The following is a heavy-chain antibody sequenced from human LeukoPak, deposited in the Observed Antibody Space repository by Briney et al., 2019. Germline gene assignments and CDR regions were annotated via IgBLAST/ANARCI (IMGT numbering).Heavy chain of an antibody. D-gene: IGHD3-10*01. CDR2: ISGSGGST. J-gene: IGHJ4*02. CDR1: GFTFRSYA. Sequence: GGSLRLSCAASGFTFRSYAMNWVRQAPGKGLEWVSGISGSGGSTYYADSVKGRFTISRDNSKNTLYLQMNSLRAEDTAVYYCAKDELLWFGESVVFDYWGQGTLVTVSS. V-gene: IGHV3-23*01. CDR3: AKDELLWFGESVVFDY.